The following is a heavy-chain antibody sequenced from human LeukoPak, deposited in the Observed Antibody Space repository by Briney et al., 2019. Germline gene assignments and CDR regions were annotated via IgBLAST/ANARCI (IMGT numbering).Heavy chain of an antibody. CDR2: IYYSGST. D-gene: IGHD3-10*01. V-gene: IGHV4-59*01. J-gene: IGHJ3*02. CDR3: ARSLYYYGSDSFDI. CDR1: GGSISSYY. Sequence: SETLSLTCTVSGGSISSYYWNWIRQPPGKGLEWIGYIYYSGSTNYNPSLKSRVTISVDTSKNQFSLKLISVTTADTAVYYCARSLYYYGSDSFDIWGQGTMVTVSS.